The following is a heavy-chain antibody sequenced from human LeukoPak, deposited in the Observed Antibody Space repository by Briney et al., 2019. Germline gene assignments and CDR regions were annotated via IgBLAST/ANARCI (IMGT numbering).Heavy chain of an antibody. Sequence: GESLKISCKGSGYSFTSYWIGWVRQMPGKGLVGMGIIYPGDPDTRYSPSFQGSVTLSADQSISTAYLRWSSLTASDTAMYYGAGCGFPGGADWGQGTMVTVSS. CDR1: GYSFTSYW. J-gene: IGHJ3*01. CDR2: IYPGDPDT. CDR3: AGCGFPGGAD. D-gene: IGHD1-26*01. V-gene: IGHV5-51*01.